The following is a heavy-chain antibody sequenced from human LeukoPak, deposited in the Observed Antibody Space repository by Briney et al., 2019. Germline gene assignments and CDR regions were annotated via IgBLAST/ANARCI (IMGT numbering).Heavy chain of an antibody. Sequence: SGGSLRLSCAASGFSVSSNYMSWVRRAPGKGLQWVSVIYTGGNTYYTDSVRGRFIISRDNSKNTLYLQMNSLRVEDTAVYYCASGGRWLHSPFDFWGQGALVTVSS. V-gene: IGHV3-66*01. CDR3: ASGGRWLHSPFDF. CDR1: GFSVSSNY. CDR2: IYTGGNT. J-gene: IGHJ4*02. D-gene: IGHD5-24*01.